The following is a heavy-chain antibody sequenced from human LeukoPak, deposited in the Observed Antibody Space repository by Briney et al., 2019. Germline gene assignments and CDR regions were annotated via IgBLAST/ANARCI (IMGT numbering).Heavy chain of an antibody. CDR1: GFTFSSYA. CDR2: ISYDGSNK. J-gene: IGHJ6*02. D-gene: IGHD6-19*01. CDR3: ARESSRIAVGDPMDV. V-gene: IGHV3-30-3*01. Sequence: GGSLRLSCAASGFTFSSYAMHWVRQAPGKGLEWVAVISYDGSNKYYADSVKGRFTISRDNSKNTLYLQMNSLRAEDTAVYYCARESSRIAVGDPMDVWGQGTTVTVSS.